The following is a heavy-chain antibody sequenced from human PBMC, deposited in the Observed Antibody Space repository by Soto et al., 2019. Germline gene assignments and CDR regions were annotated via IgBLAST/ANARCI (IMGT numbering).Heavy chain of an antibody. V-gene: IGHV4-34*01. D-gene: IGHD3-22*01. Sequence: TSETLSLTCAVYGGSFSDYSWTWIRQPPGKGLEWIGEINDSGSTNYTPSLKRRVTISRDTSKNRFSLKLSSVTAADSAVCYCARGSHKLHSYDSSGFYHYVDYWGQGSRVT. CDR3: ARGSHKLHSYDSSGFYHYVDY. CDR2: INDSGST. J-gene: IGHJ4*02. CDR1: GGSFSDYS.